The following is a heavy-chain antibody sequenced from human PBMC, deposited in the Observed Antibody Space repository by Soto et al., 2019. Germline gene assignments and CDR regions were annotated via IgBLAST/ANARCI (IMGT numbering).Heavy chain of an antibody. V-gene: IGHV1-69*01. Sequence: QVQLVQSGAEVKKPGSSVKVSCKASGGTFSSYAISWVRQAPGQGLEWMGGIIPIFGTANYAQKFQGRVTITADESTSKAYMELSSLRSEDTAVYYCARDVYHYGATQVRYYGMDVCGKGPRSPSPQ. J-gene: IGHJ6*01. CDR3: ARDVYHYGATQVRYYGMDV. D-gene: IGHD4-17*01. CDR1: GGTFSSYA. CDR2: IIPIFGTA.